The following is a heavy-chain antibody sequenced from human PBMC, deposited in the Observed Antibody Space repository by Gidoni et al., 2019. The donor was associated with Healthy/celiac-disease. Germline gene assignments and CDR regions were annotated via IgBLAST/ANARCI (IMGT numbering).Heavy chain of an antibody. V-gene: IGHV4-4*07. D-gene: IGHD4-4*01. CDR1: GGSISSYY. Sequence: QVQLQESGPGLVQPSETLSLTCTDSGGSISSYYWSWIRQPAGKGLEWIGRIYTSGSTNYNPSLKSRVTMSVDTSKNQFSLKLSSVTAADTAVYYCARAQFDYSNYNWFDPWGQGTLVTVSS. CDR3: ARAQFDYSNYNWFDP. CDR2: IYTSGST. J-gene: IGHJ5*02.